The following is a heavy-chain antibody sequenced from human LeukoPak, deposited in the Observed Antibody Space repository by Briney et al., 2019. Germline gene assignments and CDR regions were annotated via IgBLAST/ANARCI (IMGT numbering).Heavy chain of an antibody. CDR2: IKQDESEK. Sequence: GGSLRPSCAASGFTFGTYAMTWVRQAPGKGLEWVANIKQDESEKYYGDSVKGRFTISRDNAKNSLYLQMNSLRAEDTAVYYCARNQLTGGRAPWGQGTLVTVSS. CDR1: GFTFGTYA. CDR3: ARNQLTGGRAP. V-gene: IGHV3-7*01. D-gene: IGHD1-14*01. J-gene: IGHJ5*02.